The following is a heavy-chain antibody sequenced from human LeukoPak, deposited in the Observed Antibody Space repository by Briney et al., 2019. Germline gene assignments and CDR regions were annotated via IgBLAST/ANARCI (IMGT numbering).Heavy chain of an antibody. CDR3: AKGRYGLFDY. Sequence: GGSLRLSCEVSGFTFRSYWMHWVRQAPGKGLVWVSRINTDGSSTIYADSVRGRFTISRDNAKNTLYLQMDSLRAEDTAVYYCAKGRYGLFDYWGQGTQVTVSS. CDR2: INTDGSST. V-gene: IGHV3-74*01. CDR1: GFTFRSYW. J-gene: IGHJ4*02. D-gene: IGHD4-17*01.